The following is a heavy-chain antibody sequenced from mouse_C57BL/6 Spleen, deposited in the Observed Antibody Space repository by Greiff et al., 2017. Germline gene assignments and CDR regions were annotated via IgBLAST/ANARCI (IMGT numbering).Heavy chain of an antibody. D-gene: IGHD2-3*01. V-gene: IGHV1-50*01. CDR3: ARWDDYYPFAY. J-gene: IGHJ3*01. CDR2: IDPSDSYT. CDR1: GYTFTSYW. Sequence: VQLQQPGAELVKPGASVKLSCKASGYTFTSYWMQWVKQRPGQGLEWIGEIDPSDSYTNYNQKFKGKATFTVDTSSSTAYMQLSSLTSEDSAVYYCARWDDYYPFAYWGQGTLVTVSA.